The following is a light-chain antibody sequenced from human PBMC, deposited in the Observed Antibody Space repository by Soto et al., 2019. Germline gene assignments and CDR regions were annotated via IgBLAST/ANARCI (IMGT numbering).Light chain of an antibody. CDR1: QSVSSS. CDR2: GAS. CDR3: QQYNNWPTYT. Sequence: EIVMTQSPVTLSVSPGERATLSCRASQSVSSSLAWYQQKPGQAPRLLIYGASTRATDIPARFSGSGAGTEFTLTISSLQSEDFAVYYCQQYNNWPTYTFGQGTKLEIK. V-gene: IGKV3-15*01. J-gene: IGKJ2*01.